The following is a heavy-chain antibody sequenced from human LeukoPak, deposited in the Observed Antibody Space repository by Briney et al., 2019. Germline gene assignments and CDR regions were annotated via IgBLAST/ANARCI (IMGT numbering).Heavy chain of an antibody. CDR2: INTNTGNP. V-gene: IGHV7-4-1*02. Sequence: WASVKVSCKASGYTFTSYAMNWVRQAPGQGLEWMGWINTNTGNPTYAQGFTGRFVFSLDTSVSTAYLQISSLKAEDTAVYYCARVGGYYDSSGYYHSGWFDPWGQGTLVTVSS. CDR3: ARVGGYYDSSGYYHSGWFDP. J-gene: IGHJ5*02. CDR1: GYTFTSYA. D-gene: IGHD3-22*01.